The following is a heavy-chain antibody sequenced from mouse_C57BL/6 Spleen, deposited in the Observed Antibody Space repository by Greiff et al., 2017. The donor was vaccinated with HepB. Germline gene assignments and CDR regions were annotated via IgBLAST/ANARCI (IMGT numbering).Heavy chain of an antibody. J-gene: IGHJ4*01. CDR3: AKSGEYYEYFYAMDY. Sequence: QVQLQQPGTELVKPGASVKLSCKASGYTFTSYWMHWVKQRPGQGLEWIGKINPSNGGTNYNEKFKSKATLTVDKASSTAYMQLSSLKSEDYAVYYCAKSGEYYEYFYAMDYWGQGTSVTVSS. V-gene: IGHV1-53*01. D-gene: IGHD2-4*01. CDR2: INPSNGGT. CDR1: GYTFTSYW.